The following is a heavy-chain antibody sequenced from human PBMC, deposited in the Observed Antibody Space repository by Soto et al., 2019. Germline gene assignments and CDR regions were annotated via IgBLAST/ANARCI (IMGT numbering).Heavy chain of an antibody. Sequence: QVQLVESGGGVVQPGMSLRLSCAASGFTFSSYAMHWVRQAPGKGLEWVAVIYYDGSNKYYVDSVKGRFTISRDNSKNTMYLQMNSLRAEDTAVYYCARAYCSGGICYYYFDYWGQGTLVTVSS. CDR3: ARAYCSGGICYYYFDY. D-gene: IGHD2-15*01. CDR1: GFTFSSYA. J-gene: IGHJ4*02. V-gene: IGHV3-33*01. CDR2: IYYDGSNK.